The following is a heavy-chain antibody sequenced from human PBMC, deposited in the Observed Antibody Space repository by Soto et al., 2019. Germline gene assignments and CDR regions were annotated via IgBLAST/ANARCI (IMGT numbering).Heavy chain of an antibody. CDR1: GFIFSNNG. CDR2: MSYDGSDT. Sequence: GGSLRLSCVGPGFIFSNNGMHWVHQTPGKGLEWVAFMSYDGSDTFYADSVKGRFTISRDNSKNTLFLHMSNLRAEDTAIYYCVKPPAYYYDSSAYYSAWGQGTLVTVSS. J-gene: IGHJ5*02. D-gene: IGHD3-22*01. CDR3: VKPPAYYYDSSAYYSA. V-gene: IGHV3-30*02.